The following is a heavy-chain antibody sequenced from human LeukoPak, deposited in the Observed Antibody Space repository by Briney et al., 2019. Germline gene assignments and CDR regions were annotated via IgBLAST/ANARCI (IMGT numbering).Heavy chain of an antibody. CDR1: GGSISCGDYY. D-gene: IGHD5-18*01. V-gene: IGHV4-30-4*01. J-gene: IGHJ5*02. Sequence: SETLSLTCTVSGGSISCGDYYWSWIRQPPGKGLEWIGYIYYSGSTYYNPSLKSRVTISVDTSKNQFSLKLSSVTAADTAVYYCARDPGDTAMVHWFDPWGQGTLVTVSS. CDR2: IYYSGST. CDR3: ARDPGDTAMVHWFDP.